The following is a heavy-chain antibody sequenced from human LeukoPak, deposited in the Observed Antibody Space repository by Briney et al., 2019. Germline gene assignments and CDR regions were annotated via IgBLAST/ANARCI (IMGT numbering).Heavy chain of an antibody. CDR1: GYTFTGYY. Sequence: GASVKVSCKASGYTFTGYYMHWVRQAPGQGLEWMGWINPNSGGTNYAQKFQGRVTMTRDTSISTAYMELSRLRSDDTAVYYCARAGYYYDSSGYPSYYYYYYMDVWGKGTTVTISS. V-gene: IGHV1-2*02. CDR2: INPNSGGT. D-gene: IGHD3-22*01. J-gene: IGHJ6*03. CDR3: ARAGYYYDSSGYPSYYYYYYMDV.